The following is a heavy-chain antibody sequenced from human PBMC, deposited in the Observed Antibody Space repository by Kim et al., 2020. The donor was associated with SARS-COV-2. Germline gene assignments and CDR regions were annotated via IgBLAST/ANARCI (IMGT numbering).Heavy chain of an antibody. CDR2: IYYSGNT. CDR1: GGSISSSGYF. J-gene: IGHJ4*02. Sequence: SETLSLTCTVSGGSISSSGYFWGWIRQPPGKGLEWIGSIYYSGNTYYNPSLKSRVTISVDTSKNQFSLKLSSVTAADTAVYYCARHGNILTLAAAMAFDYWGQGTLVTVSS. CDR3: ARHGNILTLAAAMAFDY. D-gene: IGHD2-2*01. V-gene: IGHV4-39*01.